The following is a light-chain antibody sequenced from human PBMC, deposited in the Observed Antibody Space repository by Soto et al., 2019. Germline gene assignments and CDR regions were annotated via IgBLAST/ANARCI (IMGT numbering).Light chain of an antibody. Sequence: ESVLWMSTCTLCLAHGERVALCGRASQSVSNNYLAWYQQTHGQAPRLLIYGASNRATGIPDRFSGSGYGTEFTLTISRLQTEDFATYYCLQDYNYPWTFGQGTKVDIK. CDR3: LQDYNYPWT. CDR2: GAS. J-gene: IGKJ1*01. CDR1: QSVSNNY. V-gene: IGKV3D-7*01.